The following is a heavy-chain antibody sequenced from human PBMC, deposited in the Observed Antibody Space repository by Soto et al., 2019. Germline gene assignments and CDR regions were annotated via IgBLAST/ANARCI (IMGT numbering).Heavy chain of an antibody. CDR3: AGGYVAGKNCFAP. CDR2: INAGNGNT. J-gene: IGHJ5*02. CDR1: GYTFTSYA. D-gene: IGHD1-1*01. V-gene: IGHV1-3*01. Sequence: QVQLVRSGAGVKKPVASMTDSCKASGYTFTSYAMHWVRPAPGQRLEWMGWINAGNGNTKYSQTFQGRATITRNTSGGTAYVELISLRTESTAVYYFAGGYVAGKNCFAPWGEGSLDTVSS.